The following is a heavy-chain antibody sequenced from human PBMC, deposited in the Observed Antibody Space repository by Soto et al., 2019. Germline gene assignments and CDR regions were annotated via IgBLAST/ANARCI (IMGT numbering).Heavy chain of an antibody. J-gene: IGHJ6*02. CDR2: IYLGDSDT. CDR1: GYSFTSYW. CDR3: ARAVSAGNYYYGMDV. Sequence: GESLKISCKGSGYSFTSYWIGWVRQMPGKGLEWMGIIYLGDSDTRYSPSFQGQVTISADKSISTAYLQWSSLKASDTAMYYCARAVSAGNYYYGMDVWGQGTTVTVSS. V-gene: IGHV5-51*01. D-gene: IGHD2-21*01.